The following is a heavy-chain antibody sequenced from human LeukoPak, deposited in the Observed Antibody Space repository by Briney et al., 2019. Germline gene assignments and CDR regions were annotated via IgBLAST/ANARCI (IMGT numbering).Heavy chain of an antibody. CDR2: ISGSGGST. CDR3: AKDLNLRYFDY. J-gene: IGHJ4*02. Sequence: GGSRRLSCAASGFTFSSYGMSWVRQAPGKGLEWVSAISGSGGSTFYADSVKGRFTISRDNSKNTLYLQMNSLRAEDTAVYYCAKDLNLRYFDYWGQGTLVTVSS. V-gene: IGHV3-23*01. CDR1: GFTFSSYG. D-gene: IGHD1-7*01.